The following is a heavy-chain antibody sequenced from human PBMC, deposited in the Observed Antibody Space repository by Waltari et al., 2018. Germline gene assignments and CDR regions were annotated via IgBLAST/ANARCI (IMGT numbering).Heavy chain of an antibody. D-gene: IGHD3-16*01. J-gene: IGHJ4*02. Sequence: QVQLQQWGAGLLKPSETLSLTCAVYGGSFSGYYWSWIRQPPGKGLEWIGEINHRGRQNTNQSPKRRVTISVDPSKNQFALKLSCVSAADTAVYYWASRRRGVDYWGQGTLVTVSS. CDR3: ASRRRGVDY. V-gene: IGHV4-34*01. CDR2: INHRGRQ. CDR1: GGSFSGYY.